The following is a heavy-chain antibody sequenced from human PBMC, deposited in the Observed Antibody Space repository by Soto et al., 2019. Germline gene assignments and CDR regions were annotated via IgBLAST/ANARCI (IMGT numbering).Heavy chain of an antibody. CDR1: GGTFSSYT. D-gene: IGHD6-19*01. Sequence: ASVKVSCKASGGTFSSYTISWVRQAPGQGLEWMGRIIPILGIANYAQKFQGRVTITADKSTSTAYMELSSLRSEDTAVYYCARDRHSSGWHLRDAEYFQHWGQGTLVTVSS. CDR3: ARDRHSSGWHLRDAEYFQH. CDR2: IIPILGIA. V-gene: IGHV1-69*04. J-gene: IGHJ1*01.